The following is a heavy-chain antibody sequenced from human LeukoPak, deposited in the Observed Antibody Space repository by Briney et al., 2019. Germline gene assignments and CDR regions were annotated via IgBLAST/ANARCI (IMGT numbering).Heavy chain of an antibody. CDR3: SRDRGGGDIYFDY. V-gene: IGHV3-48*03. CDR1: GFTFSSYG. CDR2: ISRSGATI. D-gene: IGHD2-21*02. J-gene: IGHJ4*02. Sequence: GGSLRLSCAASGFTFSSYGMNWVRQAPGKGPKWISYISRSGATIYYADSVKGRSTISRDNAKNSLYLQMSSLGAEDTAIYYCSRDRGGGDIYFDYWGQGTLVTVSS.